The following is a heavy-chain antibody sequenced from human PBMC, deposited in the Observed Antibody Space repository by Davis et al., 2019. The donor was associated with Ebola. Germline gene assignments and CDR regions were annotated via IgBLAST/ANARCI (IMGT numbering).Heavy chain of an antibody. D-gene: IGHD3-22*01. CDR3: ARVLYYYDSSGYLSGFFDY. J-gene: IGHJ4*02. CDR2: IYYSGST. V-gene: IGHV4-59*01. Sequence: MPSETLSLTCTVSGGSISSYHWSWIRQPPGKGLEWTGYIYYSGSTNYNPSLKSRVTISVDTSKNQFSLKLSSVTAADTAVYYCARVLYYYDSSGYLSGFFDYWGQGTLVTVSS. CDR1: GGSISSYH.